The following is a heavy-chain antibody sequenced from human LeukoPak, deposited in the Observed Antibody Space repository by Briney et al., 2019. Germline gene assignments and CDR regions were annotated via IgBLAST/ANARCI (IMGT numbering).Heavy chain of an antibody. J-gene: IGHJ4*02. CDR2: IYHSGNT. CDR3: ARDPWVGYCTNGVCNGFDY. V-gene: IGHV4-38-2*02. Sequence: SETLSLACTVSGYSISNGYDWGWIRQPPGKGLEWIGSIYHSGNTYYKPSLKSRVTISVDTSKNQFSLKLSSVAAADTAVYYCARDPWVGYCTNGVCNGFDYWGQGTLVSVSS. D-gene: IGHD2-8*01. CDR1: GYSISNGYD.